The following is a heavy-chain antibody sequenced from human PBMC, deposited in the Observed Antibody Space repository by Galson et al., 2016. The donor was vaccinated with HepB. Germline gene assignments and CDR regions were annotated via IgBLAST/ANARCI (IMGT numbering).Heavy chain of an antibody. CDR1: GGSISRNNYY. CDR3: ARSRGRFPLDAFYV. Sequence: SETLSLTCTVSGGSISRNNYYWGWIRQPPGKGLEWIGSIYYDGGASYNPSLKSRVTISVDTSKDQLSLRLSSVTAADTAVYYCARSRGRFPLDAFYVWGQGTMFSVSS. D-gene: IGHD3-3*01. V-gene: IGHV4-39*01. J-gene: IGHJ3*01. CDR2: IYYDGGA.